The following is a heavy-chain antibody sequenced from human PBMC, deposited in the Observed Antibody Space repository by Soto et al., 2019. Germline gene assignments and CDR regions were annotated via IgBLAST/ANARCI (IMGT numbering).Heavy chain of an antibody. Sequence: ASVKVSCKASGYTFTGYYMHWVRQASGQGLEWMGWINPNSGGTNYAQKFQGWVTMTRDTSISTAYMELSRLRSDDTAVYYCARRKRYDSSGYYDYWGQGTLVTVSS. CDR1: GYTFTGYY. D-gene: IGHD3-22*01. CDR3: ARRKRYDSSGYYDY. V-gene: IGHV1-2*04. J-gene: IGHJ4*02. CDR2: INPNSGGT.